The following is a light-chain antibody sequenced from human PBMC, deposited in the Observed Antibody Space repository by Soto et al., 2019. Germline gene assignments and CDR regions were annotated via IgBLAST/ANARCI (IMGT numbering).Light chain of an antibody. CDR1: SSNIGAGYD. CDR2: RNN. J-gene: IGLJ2*01. Sequence: QAVVTQPPSVSGAPGQRVTISCTGTSSNIGAGYDVHWYQQIPGTAPKLFIFRNNNRPSGVSDRFSGSKSGTSASLAITGLQAEDEADYYCQSYDNSLSARVFGGGTQLTVL. CDR3: QSYDNSLSARV. V-gene: IGLV1-40*01.